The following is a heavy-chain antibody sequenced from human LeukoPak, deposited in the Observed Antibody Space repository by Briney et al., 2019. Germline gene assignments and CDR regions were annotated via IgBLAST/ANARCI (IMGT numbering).Heavy chain of an antibody. CDR2: IHYSGST. Sequence: SETLSLTCTVSGGFISSSSYYWGWIRQPPGKGLEWIGYIHYSGSTNYNPSLKSRVTISVDTSKNQFSLKLSSVTAADTAVYYCARVEYSYGDYYYYYYMDVWGKGTTVTVSS. CDR1: GGFISSSSYY. V-gene: IGHV4-61*05. J-gene: IGHJ6*03. D-gene: IGHD5-18*01. CDR3: ARVEYSYGDYYYYYYMDV.